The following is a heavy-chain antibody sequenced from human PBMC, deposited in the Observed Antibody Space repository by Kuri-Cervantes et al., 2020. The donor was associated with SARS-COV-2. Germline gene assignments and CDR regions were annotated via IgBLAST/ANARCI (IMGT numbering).Heavy chain of an antibody. Sequence: GESPKISGKGSGYSFTSYWIGWVRQMPGKGLEWMGIIYPGDSDTRYSPSFQGQVIISADKSISTAFLQWSSLKASDTALYYCARRAYGEQVDYYYMDVWGKGTTVTVSS. V-gene: IGHV5-51*01. CDR2: IYPGDSDT. CDR1: GYSFTSYW. CDR3: ARRAYGEQVDYYYMDV. J-gene: IGHJ6*03. D-gene: IGHD4-17*01.